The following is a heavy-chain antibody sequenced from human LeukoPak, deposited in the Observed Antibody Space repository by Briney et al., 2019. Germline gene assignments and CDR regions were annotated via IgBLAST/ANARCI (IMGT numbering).Heavy chain of an antibody. D-gene: IGHD3-22*01. V-gene: IGHV1-69*06. CDR1: GGTFSSYA. CDR2: IIPIFGTA. Sequence: ASVKVSCKASGGTFSSYAISWVRQAPGQGLEWMGGIIPIFGTANYAQKFQGRVTITADKSTSTAYMELSSLRSEDTAVYYCARYYYDSSGYRDIWGQGTMVTVSS. J-gene: IGHJ3*02. CDR3: ARYYYDSSGYRDI.